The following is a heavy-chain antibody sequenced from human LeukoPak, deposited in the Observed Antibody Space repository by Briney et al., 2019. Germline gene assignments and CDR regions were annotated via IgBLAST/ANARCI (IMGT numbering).Heavy chain of an antibody. CDR2: ISSASNTI. V-gene: IGHV3-48*01. Sequence: GESLRLSCAASGFTFSSYSMNWVRQAPGKGLEWVSYISSASNTIYYADSVKGRFTISRDNAKNSLYLQMNSLRAEDTAMYYCARDGWFGDYNWFDPWGQRTLVTVSS. CDR1: GFTFSSYS. D-gene: IGHD3-10*01. J-gene: IGHJ5*02. CDR3: ARDGWFGDYNWFDP.